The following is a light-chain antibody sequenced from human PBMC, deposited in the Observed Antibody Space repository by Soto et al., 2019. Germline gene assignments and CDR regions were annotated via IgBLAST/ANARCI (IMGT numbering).Light chain of an antibody. J-gene: IGKJ2*01. V-gene: IGKV3-20*01. CDR2: GAS. Sequence: EIVLTQSLGTLSLSPGERATLSCRASQSVNSNYLTWYQQKPGQAPRLLIYGASSRTTGIPDRFSGSGSGTDFSLTIIRLEPEDFAVYYCQYYGNSPVYTFGQGTKLEIK. CDR3: QYYGNSPVYT. CDR1: QSVNSNY.